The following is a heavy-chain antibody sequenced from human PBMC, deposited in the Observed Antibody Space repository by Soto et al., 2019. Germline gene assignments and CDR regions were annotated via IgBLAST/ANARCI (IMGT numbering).Heavy chain of an antibody. V-gene: IGHV3-30-3*01. J-gene: IGHJ6*02. Sequence: GGSLRLSCAASGFTFSGYAMHWVCKAPGKGLEWVAVISYDGSNKYYADSVKGRFTISRDNSKNTLYLQMNSLRAEDTAVYYCARDQRRYCTNGVCSPGTYYYYYGMDVWGQGTTVTVS. CDR1: GFTFSGYA. CDR2: ISYDGSNK. D-gene: IGHD2-8*01. CDR3: ARDQRRYCTNGVCSPGTYYYYYGMDV.